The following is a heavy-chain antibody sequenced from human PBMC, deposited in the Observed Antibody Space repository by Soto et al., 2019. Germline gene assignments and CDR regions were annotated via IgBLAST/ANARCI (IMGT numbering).Heavy chain of an antibody. J-gene: IGHJ1*01. D-gene: IGHD4-17*01. CDR3: ARGPRGASVTTLLSL. CDR1: GGSVSSGSYH. V-gene: IGHV4-61*01. CDR2: ILFNGDT. Sequence: QVQLQESGPGLVKPSETLSLTCTVSGGSVSSGSYHWNWIRQSSGKGLEWMGYILFNGDTNYNPSLESRFTMSIDTSQNQFSLKLRSVTAADAAVYFCARGPRGASVTTLLSLWGQGTLVTVSS.